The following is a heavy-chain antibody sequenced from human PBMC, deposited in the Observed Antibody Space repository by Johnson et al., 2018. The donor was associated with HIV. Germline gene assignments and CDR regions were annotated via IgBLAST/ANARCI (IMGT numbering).Heavy chain of an antibody. V-gene: IGHV3-11*04. D-gene: IGHD2-15*01. CDR1: GFIFSDYY. Sequence: VHLVESGGGLVKPGGSLRLSCAASGFIFSDYYMSWIRQAPGKGLEWVSYISSSGSTIYYADSVKGRFTTSRDNSKNTLYLQMNSLRAEDTAVYYCAKEGRGGAFDIWGQGTMVTVSS. J-gene: IGHJ3*02. CDR3: AKEGRGGAFDI. CDR2: ISSSGSTI.